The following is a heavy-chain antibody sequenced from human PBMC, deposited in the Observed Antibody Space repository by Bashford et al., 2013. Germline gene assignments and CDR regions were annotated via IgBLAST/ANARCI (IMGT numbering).Heavy chain of an antibody. CDR2: IDPSDSYT. D-gene: IGHD3-10*01. V-gene: IGHV5-10-1*01. Sequence: GESLKISCKGSGYSFTSYWISWVRQMPGKGLEWMGRIDPSDSYTNYSPSFQGHVTISADKSISTAYLQWSSLKASDTAMYYCASGYYYGTPTHPWGQGTLVTVSS. CDR3: ASGYYYGTPTHP. CDR1: GYSFTSYW. J-gene: IGHJ5*02.